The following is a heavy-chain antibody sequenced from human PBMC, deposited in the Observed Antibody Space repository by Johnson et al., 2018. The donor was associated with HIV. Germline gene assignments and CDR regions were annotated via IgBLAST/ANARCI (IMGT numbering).Heavy chain of an antibody. V-gene: IGHV3-9*01. J-gene: IGHJ3*02. CDR3: AKDTSSAGVNAFDM. Sequence: VQLVESGGGLVQPGRSLRLSCAASGFTFDDHALHWVRQAPGKGLEWVSGISWKSGRIGDADSVKGRFTISRDSAKNSLYLQMNCLRADDTALYYCAKDTSSAGVNAFDMWGQGTLVTVSS. CDR1: GFTFDDHA. D-gene: IGHD6-13*01. CDR2: ISWKSGRI.